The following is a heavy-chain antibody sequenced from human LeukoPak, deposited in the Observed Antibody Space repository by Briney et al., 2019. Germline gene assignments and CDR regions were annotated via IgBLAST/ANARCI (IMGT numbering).Heavy chain of an antibody. Sequence: GSLRLSCAASGFTFSSYAMSWIRQPAGKGLEWIGRIYTSGSTNYNPSLKSRVTISVDTSKNQFSLKLSSVTAADTAVYYCAYSSSWYPPYYYWGQGTLVTVSS. CDR2: IYTSGST. CDR3: AYSSSWYPPYYY. V-gene: IGHV4-4*07. J-gene: IGHJ4*02. CDR1: GFTFSSYA. D-gene: IGHD6-13*01.